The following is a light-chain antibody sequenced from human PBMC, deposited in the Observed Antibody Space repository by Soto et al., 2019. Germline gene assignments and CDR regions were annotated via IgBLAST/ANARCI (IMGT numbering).Light chain of an antibody. CDR3: PQYYSFTPT. Sequence: VIRMTQSPSLLSASTGDRVTICCRISQGISSYLAWYQQKPGKAPEILIYAASTLHSGVPSRFSGSGAGPDCTRTISCLQSEDVATDYCPQYYSFTPTFGQGTKVDIK. J-gene: IGKJ1*01. CDR2: AAS. V-gene: IGKV1D-8*01. CDR1: QGISSY.